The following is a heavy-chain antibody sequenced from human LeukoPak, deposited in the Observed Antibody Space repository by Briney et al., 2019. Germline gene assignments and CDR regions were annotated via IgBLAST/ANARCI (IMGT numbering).Heavy chain of an antibody. CDR3: ARGYYSGRVDY. D-gene: IGHD1-26*01. J-gene: IGHJ4*02. V-gene: IGHV4-34*01. Sequence: PSEALSLTCAVYGGPFSGYYWSWIRQPPGKGLEWIGVINHSGSTNYNPSLKSRVTISVDTSKNQFSLKLSSVTAADTAVYYCARGYYSGRVDYWGQGTLVTVSS. CDR2: INHSGST. CDR1: GGPFSGYY.